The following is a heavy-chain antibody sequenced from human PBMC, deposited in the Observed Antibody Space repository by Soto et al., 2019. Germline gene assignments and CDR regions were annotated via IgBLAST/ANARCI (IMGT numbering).Heavy chain of an antibody. J-gene: IGHJ4*02. V-gene: IGHV3-11*04. Sequence: PGGSLRLSCAASGFTFSDYHMNWVRQAPGKGLEWVSSISSSSTIYYADSVKGRFTISRDNAKNSLYLQMNSLRAEDTALYYCARSNTSRYWGQGTLVTVSS. D-gene: IGHD4-4*01. CDR1: GFTFSDYH. CDR2: ISSSSTI. CDR3: ARSNTSRY.